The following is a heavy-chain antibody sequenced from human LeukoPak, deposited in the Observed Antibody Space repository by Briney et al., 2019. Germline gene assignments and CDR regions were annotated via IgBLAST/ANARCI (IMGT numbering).Heavy chain of an antibody. J-gene: IGHJ3*02. V-gene: IGHV3-53*01. CDR2: ISASGGT. D-gene: IGHD6-19*01. Sequence: PGGSLRLSCAASGFTVSSTYMSWVRQAPGKGLERVSGISASGGTYYVDSVKGRFTVSRDNSKTTLYLQMNSLRAEDTAVYYCVKDDVQSGSGWFDAFDIWGQGTMVTVSS. CDR1: GFTVSSTY. CDR3: VKDDVQSGSGWFDAFDI.